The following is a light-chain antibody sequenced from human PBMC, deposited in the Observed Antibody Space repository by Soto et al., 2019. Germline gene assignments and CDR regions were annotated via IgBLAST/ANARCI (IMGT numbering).Light chain of an antibody. V-gene: IGKV1-5*03. CDR2: KAA. CDR3: QQYDGYPWS. J-gene: IGKJ1*01. Sequence: DIQMTQSPSTLSASVGDRVSITCRAIHNIYSLLALHQQKPGKAPKLLIYKAATLKSGVPSRFSRSGSGTEFNLTISRLQTDDFATYYCQQYDGYPWSFGQGTKVDIK. CDR1: HNIYSL.